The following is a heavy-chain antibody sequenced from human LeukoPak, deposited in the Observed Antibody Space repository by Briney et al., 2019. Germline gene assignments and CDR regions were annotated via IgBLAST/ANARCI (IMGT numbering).Heavy chain of an antibody. CDR1: GFTFSSYS. CDR3: ARGRVGAGRGDYMDV. J-gene: IGHJ6*03. CDR2: ISSSSSTI. D-gene: IGHD1-26*01. Sequence: GGSLRLSCAASGFTFSSYSMNWVRQAPGKGLEWVSYISSSSSTIYYADSVKGRFTISRDNAKNSLYLQMNSLRAEDTAVYYCARGRVGAGRGDYMDVWGKGTTVTVSS. V-gene: IGHV3-48*04.